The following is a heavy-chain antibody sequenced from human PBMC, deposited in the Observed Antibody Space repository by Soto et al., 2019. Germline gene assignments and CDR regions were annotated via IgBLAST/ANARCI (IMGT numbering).Heavy chain of an antibody. CDR2: IVPVFGRV. Sequence: QVHLVQSGAEVRKPGSSVRVSCKASGDTFTNYAISWLRQAPGQGLEWMGGIVPVFGRVTYAQRFQDRVSIIADKSTATSYLELTSLTADDTAVYYCAGVASGSTWDYFDYWGQGTLVTVSS. J-gene: IGHJ4*02. CDR3: AGVASGSTWDYFDY. D-gene: IGHD3-10*01. V-gene: IGHV1-69*06. CDR1: GDTFTNYA.